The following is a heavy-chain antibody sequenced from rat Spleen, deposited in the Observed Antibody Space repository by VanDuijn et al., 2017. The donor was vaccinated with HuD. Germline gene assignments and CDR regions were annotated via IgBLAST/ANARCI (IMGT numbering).Heavy chain of an antibody. J-gene: IGHJ4*01. CDR1: GFTFSNAA. CDR2: IRTKPNNYAT. D-gene: IGHD1-4*01. Sequence: VQVVESGGGLVQPKESLKISCAASGFTFSNAAMYWVRQAPGKGLEWVARIRTKPNNYATYYADSVKGRFTISRDDSKSMVFLQMDNLKTEDTAMYYCTATTTGYRGVMDAWGPGASVTVSS. V-gene: IGHV10-5*01. CDR3: TATTTGYRGVMDA.